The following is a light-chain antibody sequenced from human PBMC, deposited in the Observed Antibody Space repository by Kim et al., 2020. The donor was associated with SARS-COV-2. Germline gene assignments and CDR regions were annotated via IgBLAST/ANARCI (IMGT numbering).Light chain of an antibody. V-gene: IGKV3-11*01. CDR2: DAS. CDR3: QQRSTWPQT. CDR1: QSINNY. J-gene: IGKJ2*01. Sequence: EIVLTQSPATLSLSPGESATLSCRASQSINNYLIWYQQKPGQAPRPLIYDASKRATGIPARFSGSGSWTDFTLTISSLEPEDFAVYYCQQRSTWPQTFGQGTKLEI.